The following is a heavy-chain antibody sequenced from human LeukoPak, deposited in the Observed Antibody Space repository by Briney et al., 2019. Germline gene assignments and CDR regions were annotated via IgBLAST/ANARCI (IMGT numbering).Heavy chain of an antibody. CDR3: ARARSSPSAVPWYFDY. Sequence: PSETLSLTCTVSGDSISRTCFYWGWLRQPPGRGLEFFGSVDCTWTTYYNPSLKSRVTISVDPSKNQFSLKLTSVTAADSAMYYCARARSSPSAVPWYFDYWGQGTPVTVSS. CDR1: GDSISRTCFY. J-gene: IGHJ4*02. D-gene: IGHD6-6*01. CDR2: VDCTWTT. V-gene: IGHV4-39*07.